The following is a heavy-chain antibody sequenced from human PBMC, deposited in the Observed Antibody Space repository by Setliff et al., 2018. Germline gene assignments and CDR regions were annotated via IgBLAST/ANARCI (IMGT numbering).Heavy chain of an antibody. V-gene: IGHV3-21*01. CDR3: ARDRTAMVTHYGMDV. Sequence: GGSLRLSCAASGFTFSSYSMNWVRQAPGKGLEWVSSISSSSSYIYYADSVKGRFTISRDNAKNSLYLQMNSLRAEDTAAYYCARDRTAMVTHYGMDVWGQGTTVTVSS. CDR2: ISSSSSYI. D-gene: IGHD5-18*01. J-gene: IGHJ6*02. CDR1: GFTFSSYS.